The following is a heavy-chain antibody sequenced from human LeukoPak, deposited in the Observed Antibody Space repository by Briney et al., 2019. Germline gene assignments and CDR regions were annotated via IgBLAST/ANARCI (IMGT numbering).Heavy chain of an antibody. J-gene: IGHJ6*02. CDR3: AREPLYCSGGSCYYYYGMDV. V-gene: IGHV1-69*13. Sequence: SVKVSCKASGGTFSSYAISWVRQARGQGLEWMGGIIPIFGTANYAQKFQGRVTITADESTSTAYMELSSLRSEDTAVYYCAREPLYCSGGSCYYYYGMDVWGQGTTVTVSS. D-gene: IGHD2-15*01. CDR2: IIPIFGTA. CDR1: GGTFSSYA.